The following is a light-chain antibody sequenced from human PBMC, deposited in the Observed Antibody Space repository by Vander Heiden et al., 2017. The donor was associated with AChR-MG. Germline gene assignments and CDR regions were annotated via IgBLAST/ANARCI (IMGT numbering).Light chain of an antibody. V-gene: IGKV2-28*01. CDR1: QSLLYSNGYNY. Sequence: DFVMTQSQLSLPVTPGEPATISCRCSQSLLYSNGYNYLDWYLQKPGRSPQILIYLGSNRAPGVPDRFSGSGSGTDFTLKISRVEAEDVGVYYCMQTLQAPLTFGQGTKLEI. CDR2: LGS. CDR3: MQTLQAPLT. J-gene: IGKJ2*01.